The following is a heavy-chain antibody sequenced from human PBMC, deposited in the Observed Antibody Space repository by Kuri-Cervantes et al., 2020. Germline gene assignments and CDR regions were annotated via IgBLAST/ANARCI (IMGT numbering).Heavy chain of an antibody. CDR3: ARNITMGV. Sequence: GDSLKISCAASGFTFSSYWMSWVRQAPGKGLEWVANIKQDGSEKYYVDSVKGRFTISRDNAKHSLYLQMTSQRAEDTAVYYRARNITMGVWGQGTTVTVSS. CDR2: IKQDGSEK. D-gene: IGHD1-14*01. CDR1: GFTFSSYW. V-gene: IGHV3-7*01. J-gene: IGHJ6*02.